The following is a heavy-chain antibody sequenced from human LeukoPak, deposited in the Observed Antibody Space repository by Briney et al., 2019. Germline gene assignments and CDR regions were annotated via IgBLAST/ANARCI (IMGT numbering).Heavy chain of an antibody. Sequence: SETLSLTCTVSGGSVSSGGYYWTWIRQPPVKGLEWIGAIYQSGSTYYNPSLKSRVTISVDRSKNQFSLKLSSVTAADTAVYYCARGPSIYSYGSLDYWGRGTLVTVSS. CDR1: GGSVSSGGYY. V-gene: IGHV4-30-2*01. J-gene: IGHJ4*02. CDR3: ARGPSIYSYGSLDY. CDR2: IYQSGST. D-gene: IGHD5-18*01.